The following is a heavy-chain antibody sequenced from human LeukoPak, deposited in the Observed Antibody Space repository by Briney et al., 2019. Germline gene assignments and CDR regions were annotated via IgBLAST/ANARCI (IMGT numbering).Heavy chain of an antibody. V-gene: IGHV3-48*03. J-gene: IGHJ4*02. D-gene: IGHD2-2*01. CDR3: AKEEGVSLLFRSTSNFDY. Sequence: GGSLRLSCAASGFTFSSYEMNWVRQAPGKGLEWVSYISRSGSTMYYADSVKGRFTISRDNAKNSLYLQMNSLRVEDTAVYYCAKEEGVSLLFRSTSNFDYWGQGTLVTVSS. CDR1: GFTFSSYE. CDR2: ISRSGSTM.